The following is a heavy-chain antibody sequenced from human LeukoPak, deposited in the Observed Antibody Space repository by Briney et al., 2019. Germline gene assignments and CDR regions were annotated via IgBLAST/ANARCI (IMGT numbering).Heavy chain of an antibody. CDR3: ARTGYYYGSGSYYIPAKPFDY. D-gene: IGHD3-10*01. V-gene: IGHV4-39*07. Sequence: PSETLSLTCTVSGGSISSSNYYWGWIRQPPGKGLEWIGEINHSGSTNYNPSLKSRVTISVDTSKNQFSLKLSSVTAADTAVYYCARTGYYYGSGSYYIPAKPFDYWGQGTLVTVSS. J-gene: IGHJ4*02. CDR1: GGSISSSNYY. CDR2: INHSGST.